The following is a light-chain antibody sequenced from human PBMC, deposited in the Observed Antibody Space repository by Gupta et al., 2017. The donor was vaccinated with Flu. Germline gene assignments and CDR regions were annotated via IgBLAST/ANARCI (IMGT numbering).Light chain of an antibody. Sequence: QSVMTQSPSVSGAPGQRVTISCTGRSSNIGAGYDVNWYQQLPGTAPKLLIYGNKSRPSGVPDRFSGSKSGTSASLAITGLQAEDEADYYCQSYDNTLKAWVFGGGTKLTVL. CDR3: QSYDNTLKAWV. CDR1: SSNIGAGYD. CDR2: GNK. V-gene: IGLV1-40*01. J-gene: IGLJ3*02.